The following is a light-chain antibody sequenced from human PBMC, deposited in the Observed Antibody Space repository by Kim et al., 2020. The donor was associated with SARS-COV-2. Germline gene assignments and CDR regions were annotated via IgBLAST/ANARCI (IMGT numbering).Light chain of an antibody. V-gene: IGKV1-39*01. Sequence: SASVGDRVTITCRASQSISSLLNWYQQKPGKAPNLLIYGASSLQSGVPSRFSGAGSGTDFTLTISSLQPEDFATYYCQQSYHTPITFGQGTRLEIK. CDR1: QSISSL. CDR3: QQSYHTPIT. J-gene: IGKJ5*01. CDR2: GAS.